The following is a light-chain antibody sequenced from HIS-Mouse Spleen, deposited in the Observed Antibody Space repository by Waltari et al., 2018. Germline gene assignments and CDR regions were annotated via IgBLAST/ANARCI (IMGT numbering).Light chain of an antibody. CDR2: DNN. Sequence: QSVLTQPPSVSAAPGQKVTISCSGSSSNTGNNYVFLYQQLPGTAPKLLIYDNNKRPSGIPDRFSGSKSGTSATLGITGLQTGDEADYYCGTWDSSLSAWVFGGGTKLTVL. J-gene: IGLJ3*02. CDR3: GTWDSSLSAWV. CDR1: SSNTGNNY. V-gene: IGLV1-51*01.